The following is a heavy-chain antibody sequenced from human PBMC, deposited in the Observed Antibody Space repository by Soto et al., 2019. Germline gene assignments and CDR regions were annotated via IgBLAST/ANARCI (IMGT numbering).Heavy chain of an antibody. Sequence: QVQLVHSGAEVKKPGSSVKVSCTASGGTFSSYIISWVRQAPGQGLEWMGRVIPILGIANYAQKFQGRVTITADKSTSTAYMELSSLRSEDTAVYYCARFPQTAIVGAAYFDYWGQGTLVTVSS. CDR3: ARFPQTAIVGAAYFDY. V-gene: IGHV1-69*02. D-gene: IGHD1-26*01. CDR1: GGTFSSYI. CDR2: VIPILGIA. J-gene: IGHJ4*02.